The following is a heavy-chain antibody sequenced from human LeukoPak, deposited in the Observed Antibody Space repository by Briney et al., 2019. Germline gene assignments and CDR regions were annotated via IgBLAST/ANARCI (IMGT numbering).Heavy chain of an antibody. D-gene: IGHD1-1*01. Sequence: SETLSLTCTVSSGSISNYYWSWIRQPPGKGLEWIGYIYYSGSTNYNPSLKSRVTISVDTSKNQFSLKLSSVTAADTAVYYCARVRRPNWNPDIRYYFDYWGQGTLVTVSS. J-gene: IGHJ4*02. V-gene: IGHV4-59*01. CDR2: IYYSGST. CDR3: ARVRRPNWNPDIRYYFDY. CDR1: SGSISNYY.